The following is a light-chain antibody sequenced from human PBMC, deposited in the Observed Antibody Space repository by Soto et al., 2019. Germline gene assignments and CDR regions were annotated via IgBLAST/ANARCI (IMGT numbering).Light chain of an antibody. CDR3: AVWDDSLDGWV. Sequence: QSVLTQPPSASGTPGQRVTISCSGSSSNIGSHVVYWYQQLAGTAPKLLMYNNNQRPSGVPDRFFGSKSGTSASLAIGGLQSEDEADYYCAVWDDSLDGWVFGGGTKLTVL. CDR2: NNN. CDR1: SSNIGSHV. V-gene: IGLV1-44*01. J-gene: IGLJ3*02.